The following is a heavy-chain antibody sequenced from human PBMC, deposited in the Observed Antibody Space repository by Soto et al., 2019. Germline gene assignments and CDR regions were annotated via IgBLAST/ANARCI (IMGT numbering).Heavy chain of an antibody. D-gene: IGHD6-19*01. CDR1: GFTFSSYA. CDR3: ARVRAVAAPPSY. Sequence: QVQLVESGGGVVQPGRSLRLSCAASGFTFSSYAMHWVRQAPGKGLEWVAVISYDGSNKYYADSVKGRFTISRDNSKNPLYLQMNSLRAEDTAVYYCARVRAVAAPPSYWGQGTLVTVSS. V-gene: IGHV3-30-3*01. J-gene: IGHJ4*02. CDR2: ISYDGSNK.